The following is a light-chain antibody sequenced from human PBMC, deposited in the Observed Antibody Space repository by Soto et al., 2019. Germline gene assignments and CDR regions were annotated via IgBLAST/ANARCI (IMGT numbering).Light chain of an antibody. Sequence: QSALTQPASVSGSPGQSITISCTGTSSDVGGYDFVSWYRQYPGQAPKILIYEVTHRPSGVPDRFSGSKSGNTASLIISGLQADDEADYYCSSYTITSSPVFGPGTKVTVL. CDR2: EVT. CDR3: SSYTITSSPV. V-gene: IGLV2-14*01. CDR1: SSDVGGYDF. J-gene: IGLJ1*01.